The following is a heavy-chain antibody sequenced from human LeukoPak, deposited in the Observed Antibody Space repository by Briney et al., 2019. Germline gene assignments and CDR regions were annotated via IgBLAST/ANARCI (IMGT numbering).Heavy chain of an antibody. CDR1: GGTFSSYA. CDR2: IIPIFGTA. Sequence: GASVKVSCKASGGTFSSYAISWVRQAPGQGLEWMGGIIPIFGTANYAQKVQGRVTITTDESTSTAYMELSSLRSEDTAVYYCAGGSIAVAGGRGWFDPWGQGTLVTVSS. D-gene: IGHD6-19*01. V-gene: IGHV1-69*05. J-gene: IGHJ5*02. CDR3: AGGSIAVAGGRGWFDP.